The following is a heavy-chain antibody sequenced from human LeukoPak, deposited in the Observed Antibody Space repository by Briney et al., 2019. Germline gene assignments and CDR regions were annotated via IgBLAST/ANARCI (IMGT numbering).Heavy chain of an antibody. CDR2: MYLSGTT. J-gene: IGHJ4*02. V-gene: IGHV4-4*02. Sequence: PSETLSLTCTVSGGSISSYYWSWVRQPPGKGLEWIGEMYLSGTTHSNPSVKSRVTISIDKSKNQFFLNLSSVTAADTAVYYCAGLVGRYSSGLYYYYFDYWGQGTLVTVSS. D-gene: IGHD3-22*01. CDR1: GGSISSYY. CDR3: AGLVGRYSSGLYYYYFDY.